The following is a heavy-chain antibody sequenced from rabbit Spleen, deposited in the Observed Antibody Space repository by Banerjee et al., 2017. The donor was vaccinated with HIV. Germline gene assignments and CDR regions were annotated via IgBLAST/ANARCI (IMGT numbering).Heavy chain of an antibody. D-gene: IGHD1-1*01. V-gene: IGHV1S45*01. Sequence: QEQLKETGGGLVQPGGSLTLTCTVSGFSFSSAYYLCWVRQAPGKGLEWIACMYAGSSGTTYYAGWAKGRFTISKTSSTTVTLQMTSLTAADKATYFCARGIVSADHYDLWGPGTLVTVS. CDR1: GFSFSSAYY. CDR2: MYAGSSGTT. J-gene: IGHJ4*01. CDR3: ARGIVSADHYDL.